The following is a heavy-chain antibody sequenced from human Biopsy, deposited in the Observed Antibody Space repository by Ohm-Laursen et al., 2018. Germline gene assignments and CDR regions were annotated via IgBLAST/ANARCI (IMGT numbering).Heavy chain of an antibody. CDR3: AKTFHGSSFLYDY. Sequence: SLRLSCAAFGFTFGSYGMSWVRQAPGKGLEWVSVLSGSGGTTYYADSVKGRFTISRDNSKNTLYLQMNSLTAEDTAVYYCAKTFHGSSFLYDYWGQGTLVTVSS. D-gene: IGHD2-15*01. CDR2: LSGSGGTT. CDR1: GFTFGSYG. V-gene: IGHV3-23*01. J-gene: IGHJ4*02.